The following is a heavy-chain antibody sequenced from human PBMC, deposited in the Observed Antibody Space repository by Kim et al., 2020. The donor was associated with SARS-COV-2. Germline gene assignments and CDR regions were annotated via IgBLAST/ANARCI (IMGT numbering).Heavy chain of an antibody. J-gene: IGHJ4*02. V-gene: IGHV4-61*03. Sequence: GTTHYNPSLKSRVTIAVDTSKKHFSLKLNSVTTADTAVYYCARDRQVFDYWGRGTLVTVSS. CDR2: GTT. CDR3: ARDRQVFDY.